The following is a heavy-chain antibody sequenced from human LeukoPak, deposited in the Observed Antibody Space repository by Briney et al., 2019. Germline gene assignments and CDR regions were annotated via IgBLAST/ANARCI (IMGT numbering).Heavy chain of an antibody. Sequence: PGGSLRLSCAASGFTFSSYAMSWVRQAPGKGLEWVSAISGSGGSTYYADSVKGRFTFSRDNSKNTLYLQMNNLRAEDTAVYYCARSRGYWYFDLWGRGTLVTVSS. J-gene: IGHJ2*01. CDR1: GFTFSSYA. CDR2: ISGSGGST. V-gene: IGHV3-23*01. D-gene: IGHD3-10*01. CDR3: ARSRGYWYFDL.